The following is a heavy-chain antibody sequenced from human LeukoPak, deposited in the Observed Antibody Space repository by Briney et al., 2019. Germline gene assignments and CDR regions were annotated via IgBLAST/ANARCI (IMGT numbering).Heavy chain of an antibody. J-gene: IGHJ4*02. CDR1: GYTFTSYD. V-gene: IGHV1-46*01. Sequence: GASVKVSCKASGYTFTSYDINWVRQAPGQGLEWMGIINPSGGSTSYAQKFQGRVTMTRDTSTSTVYMELSSLRSEDTAVYYYARGVAGTIDYWGQGTLVTVSS. D-gene: IGHD6-19*01. CDR3: ARGVAGTIDY. CDR2: INPSGGST.